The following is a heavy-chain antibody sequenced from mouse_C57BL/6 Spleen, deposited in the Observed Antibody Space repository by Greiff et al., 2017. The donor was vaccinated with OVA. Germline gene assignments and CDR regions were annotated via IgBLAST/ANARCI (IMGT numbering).Heavy chain of an antibody. CDR1: GFTFSSYA. V-gene: IGHV5-4*01. CDR3: AREKGDYGGYFDV. D-gene: IGHD1-1*01. CDR2: ISDGGSYT. J-gene: IGHJ1*03. Sequence: EVQGVESGGGLVKPGGSLKLSCAASGFTFSSYAMSWVRQTPEKRLEWVATISDGGSYTYYPDNVKGRFTISRDNAKNNLYLQMSHLKSEDTAMYYCAREKGDYGGYFDVWGTGTTVTVSS.